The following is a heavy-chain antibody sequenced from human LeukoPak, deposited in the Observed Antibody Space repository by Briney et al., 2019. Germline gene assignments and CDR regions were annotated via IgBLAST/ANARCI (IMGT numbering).Heavy chain of an antibody. CDR2: IFYSGNS. CDR1: GGSSSSYY. D-gene: IGHD3-9*01. V-gene: IGHV4-59*12. CDR3: ARGKRVLRYFDWLSAFDY. Sequence: SETLSLTCTVSGGSSSSYYWSWIRQPPGKGLEWVGYIFYSGNSNYNPSLKNRVTISVDTSKNQFSLKLSSVTAADTSVYYCARGKRVLRYFDWLSAFDYWGQGTLVTVSS. J-gene: IGHJ4*02.